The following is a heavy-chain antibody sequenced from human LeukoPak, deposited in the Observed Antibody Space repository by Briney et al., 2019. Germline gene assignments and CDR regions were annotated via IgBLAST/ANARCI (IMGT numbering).Heavy chain of an antibody. CDR3: ATGGHYFGL. D-gene: IGHD3-16*01. CDR2: IIRKSDGGTT. J-gene: IGHJ4*02. Sequence: GGSLRLSCAASGFIFSDASMSWVRQAPGKGLEWLGRIIRKSDGGTTDYAAPVKGRFTVSRDDSRSTPYLQMNSLKSEDTAVYYCATGGHYFGLWGQGTLVTVSS. V-gene: IGHV3-15*01. CDR1: GFIFSDAS.